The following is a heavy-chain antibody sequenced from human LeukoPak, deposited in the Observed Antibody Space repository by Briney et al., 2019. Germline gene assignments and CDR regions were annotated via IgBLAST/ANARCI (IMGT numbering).Heavy chain of an antibody. Sequence: PGGSLRLSCAASGFTFSSYSMNWVRQAPGKGLEWVSYISSSSSTIYYADSVKGRFTISRDNAKNSLYLQMNSLRAEDTAVYYCARDLLRRGYSYGAPDYWGQGTLVTVSS. CDR3: ARDLLRRGYSYGAPDY. D-gene: IGHD5-18*01. V-gene: IGHV3-48*04. J-gene: IGHJ4*02. CDR1: GFTFSSYS. CDR2: ISSSSSTI.